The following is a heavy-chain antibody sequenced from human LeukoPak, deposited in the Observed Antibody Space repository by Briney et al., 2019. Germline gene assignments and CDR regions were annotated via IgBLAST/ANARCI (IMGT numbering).Heavy chain of an antibody. CDR2: INPSGGST. Sequence: ASVTVSCKASGYTFTSYYMHWVRQAPGQGLEWMGIINPSGGSTSYAQKFQGRVTMTRDTSTSTVYMELSSLRSEDTAVYYCAREPDRAGCCSGGSCSKNDAFDIWGQGTMVTVSS. CDR3: AREPDRAGCCSGGSCSKNDAFDI. J-gene: IGHJ3*02. D-gene: IGHD2-15*01. V-gene: IGHV1-46*03. CDR1: GYTFTSYY.